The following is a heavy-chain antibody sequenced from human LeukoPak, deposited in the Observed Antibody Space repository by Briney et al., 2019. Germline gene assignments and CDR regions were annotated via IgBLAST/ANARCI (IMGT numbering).Heavy chain of an antibody. CDR3: ARHVIAAASDAFDI. D-gene: IGHD6-13*01. J-gene: IGHJ3*02. CDR1: GGSISSGGYS. Sequence: SETLSLTCAVSGGSISSGGYSWSWIRQPPGKGLEWIGYIYYSGSTYYNPSLKSRVTISVDTSKNQFSLKLSSVTAADTAVYYCARHVIAAASDAFDIWGQGTMVTVSS. CDR2: IYYSGST. V-gene: IGHV4-30-2*03.